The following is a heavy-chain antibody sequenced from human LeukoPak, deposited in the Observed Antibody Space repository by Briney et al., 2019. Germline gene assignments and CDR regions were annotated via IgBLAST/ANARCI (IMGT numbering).Heavy chain of an antibody. Sequence: ASVKVSCKASGYTFTSCDFNWVRQATGQRPEWMGWMSPNSGDTGYAQKFQDRVTMTRNTSISTAYMELSSLRSDDTAVYYCARGPPNWGYDYWGPGTLVTVSS. J-gene: IGHJ4*02. V-gene: IGHV1-8*01. CDR3: ARGPPNWGYDY. CDR2: MSPNSGDT. CDR1: GYTFTSCD. D-gene: IGHD7-27*01.